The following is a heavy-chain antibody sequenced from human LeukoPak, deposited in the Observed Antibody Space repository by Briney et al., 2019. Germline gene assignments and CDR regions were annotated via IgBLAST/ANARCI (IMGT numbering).Heavy chain of an antibody. CDR2: INPNSGGT. CDR1: GYTFTGYY. D-gene: IGHD1-26*01. CDR3: ARSPGSGSYPEDY. J-gene: IGHJ4*02. V-gene: IGHV1-2*02. Sequence: ASVKVSCKASGYTFTGYYMHWVRQAPGQGLEWMGWINPNSGGTNYAQKFQGRVTMTRDTSISTAYMELSRLRSDDTAVYYCARSPGSGSYPEDYWGQGTLVTVSS.